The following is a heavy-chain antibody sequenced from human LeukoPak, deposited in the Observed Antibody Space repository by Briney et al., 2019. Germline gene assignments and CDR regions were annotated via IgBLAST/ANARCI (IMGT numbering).Heavy chain of an antibody. CDR1: GXSVSSNSSA. J-gene: IGHJ4*02. D-gene: IGHD3-10*01. CDR3: ARGSRVIMVRDLYYFDY. Sequence: SQTLSLTCALSGXSVSSNSSAWNWFRQSPSRGLEWLGRTYYRSNWYNHYAVSVKSRITINPDTSKNQFSLQLKSVTPEDTAVYYCARGSRVIMVRDLYYFDYWGQGTLVTVSS. V-gene: IGHV6-1*01. CDR2: TYYRSNWYN.